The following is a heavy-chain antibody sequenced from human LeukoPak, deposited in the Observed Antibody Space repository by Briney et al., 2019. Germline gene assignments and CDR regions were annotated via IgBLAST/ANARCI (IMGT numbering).Heavy chain of an antibody. V-gene: IGHV3-11*04. D-gene: IGHD3-16*01. CDR2: ISSSGSTI. J-gene: IGHJ3*02. CDR3: ARDIQLWLYPGAFDI. Sequence: GGSLRLSCAASGFTFSDYYMSWIRQAPGKGLEWVSYISSSGSTIYYADSVKGRFTISRDIAKNSLYLQMNSLRAEDTAVYYCARDIQLWLYPGAFDIWGQGTMVTVSS. CDR1: GFTFSDYY.